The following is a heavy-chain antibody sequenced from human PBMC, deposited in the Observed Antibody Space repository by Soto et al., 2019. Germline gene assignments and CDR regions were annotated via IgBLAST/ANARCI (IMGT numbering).Heavy chain of an antibody. J-gene: IGHJ4*02. CDR3: ARGEGSGSYFDY. Sequence: QVQLVQSGAEVKKPGSSVKVSCKASGGTFSSYTICWVRQAPGQGLEWMGRILPILGIANYAQKFQGRVTITADKSTSTAYMELSSLRSEDTAVYYCARGEGSGSYFDYWGQGTLVTVSS. V-gene: IGHV1-69*02. D-gene: IGHD3-10*01. CDR2: ILPILGIA. CDR1: GGTFSSYT.